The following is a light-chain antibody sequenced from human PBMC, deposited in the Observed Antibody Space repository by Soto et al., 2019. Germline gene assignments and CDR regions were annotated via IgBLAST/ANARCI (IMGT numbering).Light chain of an antibody. Sequence: EIVLTQSPATLSLSPGERATLSCRASQSVSSYLAWYQQKPGQAPRLLIYDASNRATGIPARFSGSGSGTDFTLTISSLGPEDCAVYYCQQRSNWPSTFGQGTKVEIK. J-gene: IGKJ1*01. CDR3: QQRSNWPST. CDR1: QSVSSY. V-gene: IGKV3-11*01. CDR2: DAS.